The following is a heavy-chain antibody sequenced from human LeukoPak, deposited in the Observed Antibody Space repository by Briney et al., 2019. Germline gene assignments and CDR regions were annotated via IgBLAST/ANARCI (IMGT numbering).Heavy chain of an antibody. V-gene: IGHV3-23*01. Sequence: GGSLRLSCAASGFTFSSYAMSWVRQAPGKGLEWVSAISGSGGSAYYADSVKGRFTISRDNSKNTLYLQMNSLRAEDTAVYYCAKVDTAMVEYYFDYWGQGTLVTVSS. CDR3: AKVDTAMVEYYFDY. CDR2: ISGSGGSA. J-gene: IGHJ4*02. D-gene: IGHD5-18*01. CDR1: GFTFSSYA.